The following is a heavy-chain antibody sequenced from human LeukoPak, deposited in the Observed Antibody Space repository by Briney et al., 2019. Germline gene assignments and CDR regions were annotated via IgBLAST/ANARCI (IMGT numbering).Heavy chain of an antibody. V-gene: IGHV3-21*01. Sequence: GGSLRLSCIASGFTFSNYAMSWVRQAPGKGLEWVSSISSSSSYIYYADSVKGRFTISRDNAKNSLYLQMNSLRAEDTAVYYCARVPGGGSYNYWGQGTLVPVSS. CDR2: ISSSSSYI. J-gene: IGHJ4*02. CDR1: GFTFSNYA. D-gene: IGHD1-26*01. CDR3: ARVPGGGSYNY.